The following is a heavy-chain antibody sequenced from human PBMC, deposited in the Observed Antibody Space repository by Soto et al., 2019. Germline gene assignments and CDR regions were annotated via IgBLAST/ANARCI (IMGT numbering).Heavy chain of an antibody. CDR2: IYYSGST. D-gene: IGHD6-19*01. V-gene: IGHV4-59*08. J-gene: IGHJ4*02. Sequence: SETQSLTSTVAGGSISSFYCSWIRQPQGKGLEWIGYIYYSGSTNYNPSLKSRVTISVDTSKNQFSLKLSSVTAAATAVYYCARRTSGWYLDYWGQGTLVTAPQ. CDR1: GGSISSFY. CDR3: ARRTSGWYLDY.